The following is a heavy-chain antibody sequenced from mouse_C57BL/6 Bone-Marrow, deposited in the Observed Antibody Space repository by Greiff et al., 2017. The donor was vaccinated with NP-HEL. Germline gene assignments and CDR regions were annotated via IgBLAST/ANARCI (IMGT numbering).Heavy chain of an antibody. CDR2: ISYDGSN. Sequence: EVKLQESGPGLVKPSQSLSLTCSVTGYSITSGYYWNWIRQFPGNKLAWMGYISYDGSNNYNPSLKNRISITRDTSKNQFFLKLNSVTTEDTATYYCARGTAQGFAYWGQGTLVTVSA. J-gene: IGHJ3*01. V-gene: IGHV3-6*01. CDR3: ARGTAQGFAY. CDR1: GYSITSGYY. D-gene: IGHD3-2*02.